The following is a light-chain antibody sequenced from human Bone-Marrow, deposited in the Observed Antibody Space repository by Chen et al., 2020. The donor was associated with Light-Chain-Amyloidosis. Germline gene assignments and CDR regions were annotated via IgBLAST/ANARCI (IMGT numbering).Light chain of an antibody. J-gene: IGKJ4*01. Sequence: IVLTQSPDSLTVSLGERATIKCESSQSVLFTSNNKNYLAWYQQRPGQPPKLLISWASTQESGVPDRFSGSGSGTHFTLNISRLRAEDVAVYYCQQYYISPLTFGGGTKVEVK. V-gene: IGKV4-1*01. CDR2: WAS. CDR3: QQYYISPLT. CDR1: QSVLFTSNNKNY.